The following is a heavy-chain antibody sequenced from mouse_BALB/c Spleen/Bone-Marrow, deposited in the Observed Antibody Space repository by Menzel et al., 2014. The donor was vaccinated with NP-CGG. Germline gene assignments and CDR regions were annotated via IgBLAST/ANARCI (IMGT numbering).Heavy chain of an antibody. CDR2: IDPANGIT. Sequence: VQLQQSGAELVKPGASVKLSCTASGFNIKDNYIHWVKQWPEQGLEWIGRIDPANGITKYGPKFQGKTTITTDTSSNTAYLQLSSLTSEDTAVYYCARSGDGPFAYWGQGTLVTVSA. V-gene: IGHV14-3*02. D-gene: IGHD2-3*01. CDR1: GFNIKDNY. CDR3: ARSGDGPFAY. J-gene: IGHJ3*01.